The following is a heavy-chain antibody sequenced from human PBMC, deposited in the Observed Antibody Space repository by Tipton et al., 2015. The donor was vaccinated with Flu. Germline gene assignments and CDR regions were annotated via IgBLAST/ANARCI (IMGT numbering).Heavy chain of an antibody. CDR1: GGSISSYY. CDR2: IYYSGST. D-gene: IGHD5-12*01. V-gene: IGHV4-59*12. Sequence: TLSLTCTVSGGSISSYYWSWIRQPPGKGLEWIGYIYYSGSTIYNPSLKSRVTISVDTSKNQFSLRLSSATAADTAFYYCARDLRGYRGYTGGDAFDIWGQGTVVSVSS. CDR3: ARDLRGYRGYTGGDAFDI. J-gene: IGHJ3*02.